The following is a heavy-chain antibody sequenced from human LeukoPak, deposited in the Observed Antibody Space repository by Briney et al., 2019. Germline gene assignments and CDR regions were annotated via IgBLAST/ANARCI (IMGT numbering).Heavy chain of an antibody. D-gene: IGHD3-22*01. CDR3: ARDLNYYYDSSGYAEGYFDY. Sequence: ASVKVSCKASGYTFTSYYMYWVRQAPGQGLEWMGIINPSGGNTSYAQKFQGRVTMTRDTSTSTVYMELSSLRSEDTAVYYCARDLNYYYDSSGYAEGYFDYWGQGTLVTVSP. CDR2: INPSGGNT. CDR1: GYTFTSYY. V-gene: IGHV1-46*01. J-gene: IGHJ4*02.